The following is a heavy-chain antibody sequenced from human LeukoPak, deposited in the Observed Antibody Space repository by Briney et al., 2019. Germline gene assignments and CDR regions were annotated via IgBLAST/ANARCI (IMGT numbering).Heavy chain of an antibody. J-gene: IGHJ4*02. V-gene: IGHV3-13*01. D-gene: IGHD3-16*01. CDR3: ARGTRLGVVDY. Sequence: PGGSLRLSCAASGFTFSSYDMLWVRQATGKGLEWVSAIGTAGDTYYPGSVKGRFTIPRENAKNSLCLQMNSLRAGDTAVYYCARGTRLGVVDYWGQGTLVTVSS. CDR1: GFTFSSYD. CDR2: IGTAGDT.